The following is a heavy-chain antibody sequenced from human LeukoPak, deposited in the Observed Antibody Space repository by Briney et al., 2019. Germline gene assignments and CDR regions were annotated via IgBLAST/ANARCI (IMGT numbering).Heavy chain of an antibody. D-gene: IGHD6-19*01. CDR2: IYSGGST. Sequence: GGSLRLSCAASGFTVSSNYMSWVRQAPGKGLEWVSVIYSGGSTYYADSVKDRFTISRDNSKNTLYLQMNSLRAEDTAVYYCASLYSSGWYRYWGQGTLVTVSS. J-gene: IGHJ4*02. V-gene: IGHV3-53*01. CDR1: GFTVSSNY. CDR3: ASLYSSGWYRY.